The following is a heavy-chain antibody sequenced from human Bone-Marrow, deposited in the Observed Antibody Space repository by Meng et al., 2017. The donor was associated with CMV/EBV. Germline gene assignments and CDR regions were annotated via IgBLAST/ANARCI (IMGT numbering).Heavy chain of an antibody. CDR3: ARLLYDYYGSGTCDY. J-gene: IGHJ4*02. V-gene: IGHV3-21*01. D-gene: IGHD3-10*01. CDR2: ISSSSYI. CDR1: GFTFSSYS. Sequence: GESLKISCAASGFTFSSYSMNWVRQAPGKGLEWVSSISSSSYIYYADSVKGRFTISRDNAKNSLYLQMNSLRAEDTAVYYCARLLYDYYGSGTCDYWGQGTLVTVSS.